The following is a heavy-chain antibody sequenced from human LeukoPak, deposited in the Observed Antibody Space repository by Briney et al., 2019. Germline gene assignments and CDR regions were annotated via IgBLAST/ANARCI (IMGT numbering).Heavy chain of an antibody. D-gene: IGHD2-2*01. V-gene: IGHV3-21*01. CDR2: ISSSSSYI. Sequence: GGSLRLSCAASGFTFSSYSMNWVRQAPGKGLEWVSSISSSSSYIYYADSVKGRFTISRDNAKNSLYLQMNSLRAEDTAVYYRARDRLVVVPAAIYYYGMDVWGQGTTVTVSS. CDR1: GFTFSSYS. CDR3: ARDRLVVVPAAIYYYGMDV. J-gene: IGHJ6*02.